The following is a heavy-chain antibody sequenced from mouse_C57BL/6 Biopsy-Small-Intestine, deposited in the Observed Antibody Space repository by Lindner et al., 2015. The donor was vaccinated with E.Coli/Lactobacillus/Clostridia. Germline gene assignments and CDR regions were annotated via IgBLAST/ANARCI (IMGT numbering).Heavy chain of an antibody. Sequence: VQLQESGTELARPGASVKLSCKASGYTFTSYGLSWVKQRTGQGLEWIGEIYPRSGNTYYNEKFKGKATLTADKSSSTAYMELRSLTSEDSVVYFCARQTAQDYYSMDYWGQGTSVTVSS. D-gene: IGHD3-2*02. CDR2: IYPRSGNT. CDR1: GYTFTSYG. V-gene: IGHV1-81*01. J-gene: IGHJ4*01. CDR3: ARQTAQDYYSMDY.